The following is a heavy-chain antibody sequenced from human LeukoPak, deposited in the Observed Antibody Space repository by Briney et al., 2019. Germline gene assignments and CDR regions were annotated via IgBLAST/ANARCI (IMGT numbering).Heavy chain of an antibody. CDR1: GFTISSNW. CDR3: ERSNCGNWFEY. V-gene: IGHV3-74*01. CDR2: ISPDGGST. J-gene: IGHJ4*02. D-gene: IGHD4-11*01. Sequence: GGSLRLSCVASGFTISSNWMLWFRLAPGKGLVWVSRISPDGGSTAYADSVKGRCTISRDNARNTLYLQMGSLRAEDTAVYFYERSNCGNWFEYWGKGALVTVSS.